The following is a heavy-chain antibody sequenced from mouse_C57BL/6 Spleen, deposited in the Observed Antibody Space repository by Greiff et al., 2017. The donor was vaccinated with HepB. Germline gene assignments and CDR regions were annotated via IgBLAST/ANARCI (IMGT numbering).Heavy chain of an antibody. CDR3: ARNPGSSSYWYFDV. CDR1: GYTFTSYW. Sequence: QVQLQQPGAELVRPGSSVKLSCKASGYTFTSYWMHWVKQRPIQGLEWIGNIDPSDSETHYNQKFKDKATLTVDKSSSTAYMQLSSLTSEDSAVYYCARNPGSSSYWYFDVWGTGTTVTVSS. J-gene: IGHJ1*03. V-gene: IGHV1-52*01. CDR2: IDPSDSET. D-gene: IGHD1-1*01.